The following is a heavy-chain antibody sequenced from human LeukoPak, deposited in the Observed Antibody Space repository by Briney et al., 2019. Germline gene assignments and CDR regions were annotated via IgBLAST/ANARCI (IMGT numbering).Heavy chain of an antibody. J-gene: IGHJ4*02. CDR2: VSSSSSYI. CDR1: GCTFSSYS. D-gene: IGHD1-14*01. CDR3: ARWDRFHGV. V-gene: IGHV3-21*01. Sequence: GSLRLSCADSGCTFSSYSMNWVRQAPGKGLEWVSSVSSSSSYIYYANSVKGRFTISIDNAKTSLYLQMNSLGVEDTAVYYCARWDRFHGVWGQGTLVTVSS.